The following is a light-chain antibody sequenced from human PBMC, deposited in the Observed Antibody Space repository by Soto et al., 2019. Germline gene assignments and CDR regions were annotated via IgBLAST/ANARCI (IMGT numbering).Light chain of an antibody. CDR1: QGITRD. J-gene: IGKJ2*01. V-gene: IGKV1-17*01. Sequence: DIQMTQSPSSLSTSVGDRVSITCRASQGITRDLAWYQQKPGKAPKRLIYAASSLQSGVPSRFSGSGSGTEFTLTISSLQPEDFATYYCLQHNSYPYTFGQGTRLEIK. CDR3: LQHNSYPYT. CDR2: AAS.